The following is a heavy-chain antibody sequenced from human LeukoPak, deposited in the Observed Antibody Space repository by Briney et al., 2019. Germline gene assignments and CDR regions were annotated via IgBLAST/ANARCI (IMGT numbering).Heavy chain of an antibody. D-gene: IGHD1-14*01. CDR2: INFSGST. V-gene: IGHV4-59*01. CDR3: TGGSGGGTKADTFDI. Sequence: SETLSLTCAVYGGSFSSTYWTWIRQPPGKGMQWIGYINFSGSTNNNPSLKSRVPISVDTSKNQFSLKLNSVTAADAAEYYWTGGSGGGTKADTFDIWGQGTMVTVSS. CDR1: GGSFSSTY. J-gene: IGHJ3*02.